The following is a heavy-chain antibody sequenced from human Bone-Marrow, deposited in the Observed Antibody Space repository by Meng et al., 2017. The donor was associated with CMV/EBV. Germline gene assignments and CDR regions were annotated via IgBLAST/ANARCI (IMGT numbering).Heavy chain of an antibody. CDR1: GFTFSGYS. V-gene: IGHV3-21*01. J-gene: IGHJ6*02. D-gene: IGHD3-10*01. Sequence: GGSLRLSCAASGFTFSGYSMNWVRQAPGKGLEWVSSISSSSSYIYYADSVKGRFTISRDNAKNSLYLQMNSLRAEDTAVYYCARGLGSGIWYYGMDVWGQGTTVTVSS. CDR3: ARGLGSGIWYYGMDV. CDR2: ISSSSSYI.